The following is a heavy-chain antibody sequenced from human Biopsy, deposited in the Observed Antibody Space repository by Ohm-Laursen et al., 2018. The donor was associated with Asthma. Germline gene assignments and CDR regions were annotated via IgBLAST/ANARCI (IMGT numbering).Heavy chain of an antibody. CDR1: GGTFNTYA. J-gene: IGHJ4*02. CDR2: INSVFGTT. V-gene: IGHV1-69*15. D-gene: IGHD2-2*01. CDR3: ARKAGSCISRTCYSLDF. Sequence: SSVKVSCKSLGGTFNTYAIGWVRQAPGQGLEWMGRINSVFGTTTYPQKFQDRVTITADDSTSTVYMELSSLRSEDTAVYYCARKAGSCISRTCYSLDFWGQGTLVTVSS.